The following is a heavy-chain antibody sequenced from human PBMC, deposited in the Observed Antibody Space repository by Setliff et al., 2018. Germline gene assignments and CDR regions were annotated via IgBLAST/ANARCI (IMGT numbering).Heavy chain of an antibody. V-gene: IGHV1-18*04. CDR3: LRLVRYCTKIACQATSGDEV. J-gene: IGHJ4*02. CDR1: GYSFTSHY. CDR2: ISAYNGKT. Sequence: ASVKVSCKTSGYSFTSHYMHWVRQAPGQGFEWMGWISAYNGKTYFAQKFQDRITLTTDTSTNTGYLELRGLRSDDTAVYYCLRLVRYCTKIACQATSGDEVWGLGTLVTVSS. D-gene: IGHD2-8*01.